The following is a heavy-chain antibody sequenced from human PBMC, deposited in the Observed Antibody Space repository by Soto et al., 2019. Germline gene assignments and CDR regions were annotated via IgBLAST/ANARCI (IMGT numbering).Heavy chain of an antibody. CDR3: ATLWGSGSTSWHSADY. CDR2: IYYTGST. CDR1: GGSISSYY. V-gene: IGHV4-59*08. Sequence: SETLSLTCTVSGGSISSYYWSWIRQPPGKGLEWIGYIYYTGSTNYNPSLKSRVTISVDTSKNQFSLKLSSVTAADTAVYYCATLWGSGSTSWHSADYWGQGTLVTVSS. D-gene: IGHD2-2*01. J-gene: IGHJ4*02.